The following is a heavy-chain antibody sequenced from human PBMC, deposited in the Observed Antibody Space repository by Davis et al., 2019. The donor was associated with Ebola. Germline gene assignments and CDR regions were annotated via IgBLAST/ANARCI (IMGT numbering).Heavy chain of an antibody. D-gene: IGHD1-26*01. J-gene: IGHJ3*02. Sequence: PGGSLRLSCAASGFTFSTYSMNWVRQAPGKGLEWVSYISGSSSSIYYADSVKGRFTIARDNAKSSLYLQMNSLRAEDTAVYYCARESGSDDFDIWGQGKMVTVSS. CDR1: GFTFSTYS. CDR2: ISGSSSSI. V-gene: IGHV3-48*04. CDR3: ARESGSDDFDI.